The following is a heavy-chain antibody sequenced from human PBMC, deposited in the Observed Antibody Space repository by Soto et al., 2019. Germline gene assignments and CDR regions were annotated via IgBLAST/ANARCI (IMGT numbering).Heavy chain of an antibody. V-gene: IGHV1-3*01. CDR1: GYTFTSYA. D-gene: IGHD1-20*01. J-gene: IGHJ4*02. Sequence: ASVKVSCKASGYTFTSYAMHWVRQAPGQRLEWMGWINAGNGNTKYSQKFQGRVTITRDTSASTAYMEPSSLRSEDTAVYYCARGITLPTPLDYWAQGTLVTVSS. CDR2: INAGNGNT. CDR3: ARGITLPTPLDY.